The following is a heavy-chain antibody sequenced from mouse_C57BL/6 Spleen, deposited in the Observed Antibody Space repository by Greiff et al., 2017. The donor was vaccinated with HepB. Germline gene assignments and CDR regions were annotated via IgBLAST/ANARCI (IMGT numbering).Heavy chain of an antibody. CDR1: GFTFTDYY. CDR2: IRNKANGYTT. CDR3: ARCPLYSNFYFDY. J-gene: IGHJ2*01. V-gene: IGHV7-3*01. Sequence: EVKLEESGGGLVQPGGSLSLSCAASGFTFTDYYMSWVRQPPGKALEWLGFIRNKANGYTTEYSASVKGRFTISRDNSQSILYLQMNALRAEDSATYYCARCPLYSNFYFDYWGQGTTLTVSS. D-gene: IGHD2-5*01.